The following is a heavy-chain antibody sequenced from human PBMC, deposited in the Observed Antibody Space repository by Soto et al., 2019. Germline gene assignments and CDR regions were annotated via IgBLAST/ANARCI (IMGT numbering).Heavy chain of an antibody. Sequence: GRSMRLSCALSGLTVSRTQISWDRQAPGKGLQWVSVIYSAGSTYYANAVKGRFTISRDISENKIFFELNGLKVDDTAVYYCASAREPEYSSSIVFDYWGRGTGVTVYS. CDR1: GLTVSRTQ. CDR3: ASAREPEYSSSIVFDY. D-gene: IGHD6-6*01. J-gene: IGHJ4*01. V-gene: IGHV3-53*01. CDR2: IYSAGST.